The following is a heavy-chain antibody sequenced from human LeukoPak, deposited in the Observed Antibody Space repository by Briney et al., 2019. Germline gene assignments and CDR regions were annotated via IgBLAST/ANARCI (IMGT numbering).Heavy chain of an antibody. CDR3: ARFPYYDFWSGPRGAFDI. D-gene: IGHD3-3*01. Sequence: KTSETLSLTCTVSGGSISSSSYYWGWIRQPPGKGQEWIGSIYYSGSTYYNPSLKSRVTISVDTSKNQFSLKLSSVTAEDTAVYYCARFPYYDFWSGPRGAFDIWGQGTMVTVSS. CDR1: GGSISSSSYY. CDR2: IYYSGST. J-gene: IGHJ3*02. V-gene: IGHV4-39*01.